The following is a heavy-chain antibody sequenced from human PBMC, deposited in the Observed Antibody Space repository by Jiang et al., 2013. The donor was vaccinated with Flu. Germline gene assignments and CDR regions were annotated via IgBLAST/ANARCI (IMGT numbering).Heavy chain of an antibody. D-gene: IGHD6-6*01. CDR1: GYNFGTYG. V-gene: IGHV1-18*01. Sequence: QLVESGAEVKKPGASVKVSCKASGYNFGTYGISWVRQAPGQGLEWMGWISAPNGNTNSAQKFRGRVTLTTDTSTATAFMELKSLTSDDTAVYYCARLTSSVPARRHFDAWGQGTLVTVSS. J-gene: IGHJ4*02. CDR2: ISAPNGNT. CDR3: ARLTSSVPARRHFDA.